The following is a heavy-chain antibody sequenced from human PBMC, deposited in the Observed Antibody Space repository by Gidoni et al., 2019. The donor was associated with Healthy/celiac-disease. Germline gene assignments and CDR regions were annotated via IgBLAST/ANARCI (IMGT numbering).Heavy chain of an antibody. D-gene: IGHD1-1*01. Sequence: QVQLVESGGGVVQPGRSLRLSCAASGFTFSSYAMHWVRQAPGKGLEWVAVISYDGSNKYYADSVKGRFTISRDNSKNTLYLQMNSLRAEDTAVYYCARDARTVHGTRKRPYYYGMDVWGQGTTVTVSS. CDR2: ISYDGSNK. J-gene: IGHJ6*02. CDR1: GFTFSSYA. CDR3: ARDARTVHGTRKRPYYYGMDV. V-gene: IGHV3-30-3*01.